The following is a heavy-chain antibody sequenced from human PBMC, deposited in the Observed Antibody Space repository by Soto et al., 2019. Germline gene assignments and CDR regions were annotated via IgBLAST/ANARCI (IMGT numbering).Heavy chain of an antibody. CDR2: ISTRSNSI. J-gene: IGHJ4*02. D-gene: IGHD1-26*01. CDR3: ARPREPGSYSPFDL. V-gene: IGHV3-48*02. CDR1: GFTFSIYS. Sequence: EVQLVESGGGLVQPGGSLRLSCAANGFTFSIYSMNWVRQAPGKGLEWLSYISTRSNSIYYADSVKGRITISRDNAKNSMYLQIQSLRDEDTAVYYCARPREPGSYSPFDLWGQGTLVTVSS.